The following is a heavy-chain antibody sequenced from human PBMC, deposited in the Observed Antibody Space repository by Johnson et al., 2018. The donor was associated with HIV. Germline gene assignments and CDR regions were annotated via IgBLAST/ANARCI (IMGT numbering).Heavy chain of an antibody. CDR1: GFTVSSNY. Sequence: EVQLVESGGGLVQPGGSLRLSCAASGFTVSSNYMSWVRQAPGKGLEWVSVIYSGGSTYYADSVKGRFSISRDNSKNTLYLQMNSLRAEDTAVYYCARDGMYSSSPDAFDIWGQGTMVTVSS. J-gene: IGHJ3*02. CDR3: ARDGMYSSSPDAFDI. CDR2: IYSGGST. D-gene: IGHD6-6*01. V-gene: IGHV3-66*01.